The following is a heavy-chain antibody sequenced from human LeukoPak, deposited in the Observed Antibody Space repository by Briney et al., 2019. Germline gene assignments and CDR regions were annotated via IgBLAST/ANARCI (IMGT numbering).Heavy chain of an antibody. J-gene: IGHJ4*02. CDR1: GFPFSNAW. V-gene: IGHV3-15*01. Sequence: GGSLRLSSAASGFPFSNAWMSWVRQAPGKGLEWVGRIKSKTHGGTTDYAAPVKGRFTISRDDSKNMLYLQMNSLKTEDTAVYYCTTDLGHGSGPPYWGQGTLVTVSS. CDR2: IKSKTHGGTT. D-gene: IGHD3-10*01. CDR3: TTDLGHGSGPPY.